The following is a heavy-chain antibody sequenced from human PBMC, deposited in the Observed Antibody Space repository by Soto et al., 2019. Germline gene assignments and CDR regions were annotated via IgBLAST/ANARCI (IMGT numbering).Heavy chain of an antibody. Sequence: QVQLVQSGPEVKKPGASVQVSCKTSGYTFTSYGISWVRQAPGKGLEWMGWITTDKGKTTYAQKFQGRVTMTTDTSTSTAYMELRSLRSDDTAVYYCATRSPAFDYWGQGTLVTVSS. V-gene: IGHV1-18*01. J-gene: IGHJ4*02. CDR3: ATRSPAFDY. CDR2: ITTDKGKT. CDR1: GYTFTSYG.